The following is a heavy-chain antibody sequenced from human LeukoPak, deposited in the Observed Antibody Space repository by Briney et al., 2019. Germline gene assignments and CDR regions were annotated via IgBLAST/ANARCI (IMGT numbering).Heavy chain of an antibody. CDR3: ARERRIEFDP. CDR1: GGSISSYY. CDR2: IYYSGST. J-gene: IGHJ5*02. V-gene: IGHV4-59*01. D-gene: IGHD1-26*01. Sequence: SETLSLTCSVSGGSISSYYWSWIRQPPGKGLEWIGYIYYSGSTNSNPSLKNRVSVSLDTSKNQFSLKLTSVTAADTAVYYCARERRIEFDPWGQGTLVTVSS.